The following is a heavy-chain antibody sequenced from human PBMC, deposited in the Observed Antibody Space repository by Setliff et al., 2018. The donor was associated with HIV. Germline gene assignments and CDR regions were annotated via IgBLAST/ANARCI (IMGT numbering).Heavy chain of an antibody. CDR1: GGSISNSRYY. Sequence: SETLSLTCTVSGGSISNSRYYWSWIRQPPGKGLEWIGSFYYSGSTSYNPSLKSRVTISVDPSKNQILLRLSSVTAADTAVYYCARLSGGMVPNYWGQGTLVTVSS. CDR2: FYYSGST. CDR3: ARLSGGMVPNY. D-gene: IGHD3-10*01. J-gene: IGHJ4*02. V-gene: IGHV4-39*01.